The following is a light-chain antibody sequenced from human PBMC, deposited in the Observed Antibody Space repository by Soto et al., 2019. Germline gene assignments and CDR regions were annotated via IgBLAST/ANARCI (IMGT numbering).Light chain of an antibody. CDR2: DAS. CDR3: QRYNDGPFN. Sequence: DIQMTQSPSSLSASVGDRVTITCRASQDIYRYLAWYQQKPGEVPNLLIYDASTLQSGVPSRFSGSGSGTDFTLTISTLQPEDVATYYCQRYNDGPFNFGPGTKVDIK. V-gene: IGKV1-27*01. J-gene: IGKJ3*01. CDR1: QDIYRY.